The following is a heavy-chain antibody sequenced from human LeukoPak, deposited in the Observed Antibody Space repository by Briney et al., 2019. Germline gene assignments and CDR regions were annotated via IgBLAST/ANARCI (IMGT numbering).Heavy chain of an antibody. D-gene: IGHD3-22*01. J-gene: IGHJ4*02. CDR2: ISYDGSDK. CDR1: GFTFSSYA. Sequence: GGSLRLSCAASGFTFSSYAMHWVRQAPGKGLEWVAVISYDGSDKYHADSVKGRFTISRDNSKNTLCLQMNSLRPEDTAVYFCAREVLYYYDSSGYSYWGQGTLVTVSS. CDR3: AREVLYYYDSSGYSY. V-gene: IGHV3-30-3*01.